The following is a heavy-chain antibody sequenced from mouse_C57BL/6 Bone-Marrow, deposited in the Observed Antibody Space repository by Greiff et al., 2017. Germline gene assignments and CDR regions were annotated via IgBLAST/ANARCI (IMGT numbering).Heavy chain of an antibody. Sequence: EVQLQESGPSLVRPSPTLSLTCTVTGFSINSDCYWIWIRQFPGNKLEYIGSTFYSGITYYNPSLESRTYITRDTSKNHFSLKLSSVTTEDTATYYCARVVITTVAPYYFDYWGQGTTLTVSS. J-gene: IGHJ2*01. CDR3: ARVVITTVAPYYFDY. V-gene: IGHV3-3*01. CDR1: GFSINSDCY. CDR2: TFYSGIT. D-gene: IGHD1-1*01.